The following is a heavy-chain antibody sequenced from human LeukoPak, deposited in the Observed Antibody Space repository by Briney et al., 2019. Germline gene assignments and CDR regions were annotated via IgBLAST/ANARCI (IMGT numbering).Heavy chain of an antibody. D-gene: IGHD3-22*01. J-gene: IGHJ4*02. CDR1: GFSFSTYW. CDR2: IATDGSET. V-gene: IGHV3-7*01. Sequence: GGSLRHSCAASGFSFSTYWMTWVRQAPGKGLACVANIATDGSETYYPDSVKGRFTISRNNARSSLYLQMNHLRVEDTAIYYCTRDLNHDSSGWGQGTLVTVSS. CDR3: TRDLNHDSSG.